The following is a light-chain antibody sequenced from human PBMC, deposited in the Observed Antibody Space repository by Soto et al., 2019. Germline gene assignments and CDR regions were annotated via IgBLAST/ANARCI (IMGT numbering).Light chain of an antibody. V-gene: IGLV2-8*01. CDR2: EVS. Sequence: QSALTQPPSASGSLGQSVTISCTGTSSDVGRYNFVSWYQQHPGKAPKVMIYEVSKRPSGVPDRFSGSKSGNTASLTVSGLQDEDEADYYCSSYAGNNNYVFGIGTKVTVL. CDR1: SSDVGRYNF. CDR3: SSYAGNNNYV. J-gene: IGLJ1*01.